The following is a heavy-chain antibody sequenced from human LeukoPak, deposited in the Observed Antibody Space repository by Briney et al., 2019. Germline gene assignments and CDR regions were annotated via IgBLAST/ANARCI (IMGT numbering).Heavy chain of an antibody. D-gene: IGHD5-24*01. CDR3: ARTRDGYNWDY. V-gene: IGHV3-74*01. CDR1: GFTSSSYW. Sequence: GGSLRLSCAASGFTSSSYWMHWVRQAPGKGLVWVSRINSDGSSTSYADSVKGRFTISRGNAKNTLYLQMNGLRVEDTAVYYCARTRDGYNWDYWGQGTLVTVSS. CDR2: INSDGSST. J-gene: IGHJ4*02.